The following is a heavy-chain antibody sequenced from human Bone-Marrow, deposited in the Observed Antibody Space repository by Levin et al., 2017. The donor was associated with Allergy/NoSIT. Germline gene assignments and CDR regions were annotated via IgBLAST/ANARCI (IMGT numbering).Heavy chain of an antibody. D-gene: IGHD1-1*01. CDR2: ISNDGNNK. J-gene: IGHJ6*02. CDR3: AKGAPKYNYYLYYGLDV. V-gene: IGHV3-30*18. CDR1: RFTFSTYA. Sequence: SCAASRFTFSTYAMHWVRQAPGRGLEWVSFISNDGNNKFYSDSVKARFTISRDNPKNTLYLEMSSLRTEDSAVYYCAKGAPKYNYYLYYGLDVWGQGTTVTVSS.